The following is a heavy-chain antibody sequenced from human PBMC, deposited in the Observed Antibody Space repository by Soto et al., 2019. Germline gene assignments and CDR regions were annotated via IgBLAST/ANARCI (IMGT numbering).Heavy chain of an antibody. CDR1: NYSINSGFF. J-gene: IGHJ5*02. CDR2: IFHTGDT. CDR3: ARDTNSLDP. Sequence: SETLYLTCSVSNYSINSGFFWGWIRPPPGKGLEWIGSIFHTGDTYYNPSLNSRITMSVDKSRNQFSLKLPSLTAADTAVYYCARDTNSLDPWGQGTLVTVSS. D-gene: IGHD3-16*01. V-gene: IGHV4-38-2*02.